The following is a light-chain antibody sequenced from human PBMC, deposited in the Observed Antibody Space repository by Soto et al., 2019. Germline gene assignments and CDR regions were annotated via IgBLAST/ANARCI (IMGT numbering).Light chain of an antibody. CDR1: QSVSYN. V-gene: IGKV3-15*01. J-gene: IGKJ4*01. CDR2: GAF. Sequence: EIVMTQSPATLSVSPGETATLSCRASQSVSYNLDWYQQKPGQGPRLLIYGAFTRATGIPARFSGSGSWTEFTLTISSLQSEDFAVYYCQQYKNWPPLTFGGGTKVEIK. CDR3: QQYKNWPPLT.